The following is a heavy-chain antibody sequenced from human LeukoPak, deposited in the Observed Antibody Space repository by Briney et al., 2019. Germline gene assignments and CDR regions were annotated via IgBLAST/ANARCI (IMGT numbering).Heavy chain of an antibody. CDR3: ATFSSGFYPKEPFDI. Sequence: GGSLRLSCAASGFDLSKNWMSWVRQAPGKGLEWVAKIKPDGSETSYVDPVEGRFIISRDNAKNSLFLQMNSLSAEGTALYYCATFSSGFYPKEPFDIWGRGTMVSVSS. D-gene: IGHD3-22*01. V-gene: IGHV3-7*01. CDR1: GFDLSKNW. CDR2: IKPDGSET. J-gene: IGHJ3*02.